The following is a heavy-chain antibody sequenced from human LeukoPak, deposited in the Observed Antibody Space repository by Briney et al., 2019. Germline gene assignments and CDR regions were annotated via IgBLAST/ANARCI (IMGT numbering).Heavy chain of an antibody. Sequence: GGSLRLSCAASGFTFSSYAMSWVRQAPGTWLEWVAHISGSGGSTYYGDSVKGRFTISRDNSKNTLYLQMDSLRGEDTAVYYCAKGAYCSTTSCFFGYWGQGTLVTVSS. J-gene: IGHJ4*02. CDR1: GFTFSSYA. CDR2: ISGSGGST. V-gene: IGHV3-23*01. D-gene: IGHD2-2*01. CDR3: AKGAYCSTTSCFFGY.